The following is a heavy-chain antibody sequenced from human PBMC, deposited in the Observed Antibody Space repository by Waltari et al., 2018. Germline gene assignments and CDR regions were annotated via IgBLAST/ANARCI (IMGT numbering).Heavy chain of an antibody. CDR1: GYSFPNYA. CDR3: AREVVPAAKIVVNWFDP. J-gene: IGHJ5*02. Sequence: QVQLVQSGSEWKKPGASVKVSCKAYGYSFPNYAISWVRKAPGQGLELMGWITTNTENPTYTQGFTRRFVFSLDTSVSTAYLQINDLKAEDTAIYYCAREVVPAAKIVVNWFDPWGQGTQVTVSS. V-gene: IGHV7-4-1*02. D-gene: IGHD2-2*01. CDR2: ITTNTENP.